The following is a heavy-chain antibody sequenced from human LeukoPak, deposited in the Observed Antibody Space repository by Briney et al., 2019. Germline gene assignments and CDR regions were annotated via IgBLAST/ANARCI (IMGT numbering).Heavy chain of an antibody. Sequence: SETLSLTCTVSGGSISSSSYYWGWIRQPPGKGLEWIGSIYYSGSTYYNPSLKSRVTISVDTSKNQFSLNLSSVTAADTAVYYCARGYSSSWYMNWFDPWGQGTLVTVSS. D-gene: IGHD6-13*01. J-gene: IGHJ5*02. V-gene: IGHV4-39*07. CDR1: GGSISSSSYY. CDR3: ARGYSSSWYMNWFDP. CDR2: IYYSGST.